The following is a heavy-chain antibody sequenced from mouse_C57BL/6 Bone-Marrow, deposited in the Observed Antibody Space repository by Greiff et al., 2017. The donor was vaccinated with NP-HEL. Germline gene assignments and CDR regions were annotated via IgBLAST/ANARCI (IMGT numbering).Heavy chain of an antibody. D-gene: IGHD4-1*01. J-gene: IGHJ1*03. Sequence: QVQLQQSGPGLVQPSQSLSITCTVSGFSLTSYGVHWVRQSPGKGLEWLGVIWRGGSTDYNAAFMSRLSLTKDNSKSQVFFKMNSLQADDTAIYYCAPGRLGRGYFDVWGTGTTVTVSS. CDR1: GFSLTSYG. V-gene: IGHV2-5*01. CDR3: APGRLGRGYFDV. CDR2: IWRGGST.